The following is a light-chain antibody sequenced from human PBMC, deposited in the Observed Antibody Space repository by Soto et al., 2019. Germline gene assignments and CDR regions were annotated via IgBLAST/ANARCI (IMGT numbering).Light chain of an antibody. CDR3: QQRSSYPIN. Sequence: DIQITHAPSSLSASVGDRVTITFRASQVISSYLAWYQQKPGRAPKLLIYDASRLQSGVPSRFSGSGSGTEFTLTISSLQPEDFATYYCQQRSSYPINCGQGTRREIK. J-gene: IGKJ5*01. CDR1: QVISSY. CDR2: DAS. V-gene: IGKV1-9*01.